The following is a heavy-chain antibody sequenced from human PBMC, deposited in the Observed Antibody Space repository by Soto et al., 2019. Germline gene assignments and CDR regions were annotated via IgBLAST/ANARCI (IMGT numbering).Heavy chain of an antibody. J-gene: IGHJ6*02. CDR3: ARVNGDYVYYYYYGMDV. Sequence: PSETLSLTCAVSGGSLSSSNWWRWVRQPPGKGLEWIGEIYHSGSTNYNPSLKSRVTISVDKSKNQFSLKLSSVTAADTAVYYCARVNGDYVYYYYYGMDVWGQGTTVTVSS. CDR1: GGSLSSSNW. V-gene: IGHV4-4*02. CDR2: IYHSGST. D-gene: IGHD4-17*01.